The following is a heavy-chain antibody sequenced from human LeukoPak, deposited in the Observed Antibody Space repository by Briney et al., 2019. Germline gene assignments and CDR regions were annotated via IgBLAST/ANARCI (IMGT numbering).Heavy chain of an antibody. CDR1: GGSISSYY. CDR3: ARDESRGTYYYDSSGYLAFDI. CDR2: IYYSGST. V-gene: IGHV4-59*01. J-gene: IGHJ3*02. Sequence: PSETLSLTCTVSGGSISSYYWSWIRQPPGKGLEWIGYIYYSGSTNYNPSLKSRVTISVDTSKNQFSLKLSSVTAADTAVYYCARDESRGTYYYDSSGYLAFDIWGQGTMVTVSS. D-gene: IGHD3-22*01.